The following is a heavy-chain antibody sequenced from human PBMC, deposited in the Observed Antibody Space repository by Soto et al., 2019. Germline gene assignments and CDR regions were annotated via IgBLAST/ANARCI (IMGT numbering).Heavy chain of an antibody. CDR1: GGSISSSNW. CDR2: IYHSGST. J-gene: IGHJ6*02. Sequence: SETLSLTCAVSGGSISSSNWWSCVRQPPGKGLEWIGEIYHSGSTNYNPSLKSRVTISVDKSKNQFSLKLSSVTAADTAVYYCARARYSSSFTTGYYYYGMDVWGQGTTVTVSS. CDR3: ARARYSSSFTTGYYYYGMDV. D-gene: IGHD6-13*01. V-gene: IGHV4-4*02.